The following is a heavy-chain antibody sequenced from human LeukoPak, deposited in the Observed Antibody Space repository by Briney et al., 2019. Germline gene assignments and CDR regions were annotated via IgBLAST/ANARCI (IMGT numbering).Heavy chain of an antibody. CDR1: GFSFNIYW. Sequence: GGSLRLSCAASGFSFNIYWMSWVRQAPGKGLEWVANINHDGSEKYYVDSVKGRFTISRDNAENSLYLQMNSLRAEDTAVYYCARTNYYDSSAGRWFDPWGQGTLVTVSS. V-gene: IGHV3-7*01. J-gene: IGHJ5*02. D-gene: IGHD3-22*01. CDR2: INHDGSEK. CDR3: ARTNYYDSSAGRWFDP.